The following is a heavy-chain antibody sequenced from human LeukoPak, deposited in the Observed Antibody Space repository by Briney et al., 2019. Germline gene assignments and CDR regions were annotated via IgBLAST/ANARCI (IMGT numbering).Heavy chain of an antibody. Sequence: PGGSLRLSCVASGFSFRNYAIHWVRQAPGKGLEYVSVINTDGRITYYADSVKGRFTISRDSSKNTVYLQMGSLRGEDMAVYYCTRDGGSFCDFDYWGQGALVTVSS. D-gene: IGHD1-26*01. J-gene: IGHJ4*02. CDR2: INTDGRIT. CDR1: GFSFRNYA. CDR3: TRDGGSFCDFDY. V-gene: IGHV3-64*02.